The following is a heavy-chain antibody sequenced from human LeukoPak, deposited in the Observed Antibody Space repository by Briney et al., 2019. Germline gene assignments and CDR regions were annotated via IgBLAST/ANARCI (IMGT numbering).Heavy chain of an antibody. CDR3: ARDGRPLVRSAFDI. J-gene: IGHJ3*02. CDR2: ISAYNGNT. Sequence: ASVKVSCKASGYTFTGYYMHWVRQAPGQGLEWMGWISAYNGNTNYAQKLQGRVITTTDTSTSTAYMELRSLRSDDTAVYYCARDGRPLVRSAFDIWGQGTMVTVSS. CDR1: GYTFTGYY. V-gene: IGHV1-18*04.